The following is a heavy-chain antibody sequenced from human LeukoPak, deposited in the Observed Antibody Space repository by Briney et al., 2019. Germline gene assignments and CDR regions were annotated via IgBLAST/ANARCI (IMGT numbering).Heavy chain of an antibody. Sequence: GGSLRLSCAASGFTVSSNYMSWVRQAPGKGLEWVSVIYSGGSTYYADSVKGRFTISRDNSKNTLYLQMNSLRAEDTAVYYCAREWREYYGSGAASYHFDYWGQGTLVTVSS. J-gene: IGHJ4*02. V-gene: IGHV3-66*01. CDR2: IYSGGST. CDR1: GFTVSSNY. D-gene: IGHD3-10*01. CDR3: AREWREYYGSGAASYHFDY.